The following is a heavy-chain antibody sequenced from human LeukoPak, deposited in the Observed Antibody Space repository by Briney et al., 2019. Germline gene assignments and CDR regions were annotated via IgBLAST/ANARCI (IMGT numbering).Heavy chain of an antibody. CDR3: AKGAWATRLDS. V-gene: IGHV4-34*01. CDR1: GGSFSYDY. Sequence: SETLSLTCAVYGGSFSYDYWSWIRQPPGKGLEWIGEVNHSGSTNYNPSLKSRVTISVDTSKNQFSLRLSSVTAADTAVYFCAKGAWATRLDSWGQRTLVTVSP. J-gene: IGHJ4*02. D-gene: IGHD5-12*01. CDR2: VNHSGST.